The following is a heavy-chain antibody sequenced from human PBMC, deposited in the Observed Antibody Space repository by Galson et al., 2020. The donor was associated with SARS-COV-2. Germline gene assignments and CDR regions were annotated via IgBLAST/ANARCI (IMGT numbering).Heavy chain of an antibody. CDR2: ISYSGST. Sequence: SETLSLSCTVSGGSITSRGYYWTWIPQHTEQGLEWIVYISYSGSTFYNPSLKSRVTITLNTTKNQFSLELSSVTGAETALYYCASRPYHVESYCAVFDYWGQGTRLTVSS. V-gene: IGHV4-31*03. J-gene: IGHJ4*02. D-gene: IGHD2-21*02. CDR1: GGSITSRGYY. CDR3: ASRPYHVESYCAVFDY.